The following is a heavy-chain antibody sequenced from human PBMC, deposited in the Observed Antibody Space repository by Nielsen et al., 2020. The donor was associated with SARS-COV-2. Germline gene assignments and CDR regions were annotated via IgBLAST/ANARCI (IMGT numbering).Heavy chain of an antibody. D-gene: IGHD6-13*01. CDR2: IGSDESIT. J-gene: IGHJ4*02. Sequence: GGSLRLSCAASGFTFSSSWMHWVRNAPGKGLVWVSRIGSDESITNYVDSVKGRFTISRDNAKNTLYLQMNSLRAEDTAVYYCAREMGGSSRHFDYWGQGTLVTVSS. CDR3: AREMGGSSRHFDY. V-gene: IGHV3-74*01. CDR1: GFTFSSSW.